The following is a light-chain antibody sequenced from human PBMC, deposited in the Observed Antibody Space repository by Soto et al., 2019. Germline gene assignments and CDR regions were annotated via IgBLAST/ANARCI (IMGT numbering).Light chain of an antibody. J-gene: IGKJ4*01. CDR2: EGS. V-gene: IGKV1-5*01. Sequence: DIQMTQSPSTLSASVGDRVTITCRANQSISSWLAWYQQKPGKAPNLLISEGSTLQSGVPSRFSGSGSGTEFTLTISSLQPDDLATYFCQQYNSSPLPFGGGTKVEIK. CDR1: QSISSW. CDR3: QQYNSSPLP.